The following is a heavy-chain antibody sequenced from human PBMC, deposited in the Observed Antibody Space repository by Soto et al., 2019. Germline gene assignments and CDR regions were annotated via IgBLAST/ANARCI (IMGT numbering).Heavy chain of an antibody. CDR3: AKDLLAGIVGATETDY. D-gene: IGHD1-26*01. J-gene: IGHJ4*02. V-gene: IGHV3-30*18. CDR2: ISYDGSNK. CDR1: GFTFSSYG. Sequence: ESGGGVVQPGRSLRLSCAASGFTFSSYGMHWVRQAPGKGLEWVAVISYDGSNKYYADSVKGRFTISRDNSKNTLYLQMNSLRAEDTAVYYCAKDLLAGIVGATETDYWGQGTLVTVSS.